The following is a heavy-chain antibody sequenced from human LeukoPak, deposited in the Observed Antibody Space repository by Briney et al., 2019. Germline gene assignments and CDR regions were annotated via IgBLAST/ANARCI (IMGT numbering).Heavy chain of an antibody. CDR1: GGFISSYY. V-gene: IGHV4-59*08. Sequence: SQTLSLTCTVSGGFISSYYWSSIRQPPGKGLEWIGSLSFSGSTNYNPSLKSRVTISVDTSKNQFSLKLSSVTAADTAVYYCARGSSRGYGFHFDYWGQGTLVTVSS. CDR2: LSFSGST. CDR3: ARGSSRGYGFHFDY. D-gene: IGHD3-22*01. J-gene: IGHJ4*02.